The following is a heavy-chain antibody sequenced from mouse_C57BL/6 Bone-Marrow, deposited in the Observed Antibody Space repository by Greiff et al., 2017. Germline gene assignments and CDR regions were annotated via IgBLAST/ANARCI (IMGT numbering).Heavy chain of an antibody. J-gene: IGHJ4*01. D-gene: IGHD2-2*01. Sequence: EVKLLESGGGLVPPGGSLKLSCAASGIDFSRYWMSWVPRAPGRGREWIGELNSGSSTLNYAPPLKDKFILYRDKAKNALYLQMSKVRYEDTALYDCERGGGYDNARDYWGQGTSVTVSS. V-gene: IGHV4-1*01. CDR1: GIDFSRYW. CDR3: ERGGGYDNARDY. CDR2: LNSGSSTL.